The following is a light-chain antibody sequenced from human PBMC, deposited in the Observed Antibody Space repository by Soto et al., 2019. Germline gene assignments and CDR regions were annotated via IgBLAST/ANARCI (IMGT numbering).Light chain of an antibody. CDR1: QSVSSNF. V-gene: IGKV3-20*01. CDR2: GAS. CDR3: QQYGSSIYT. J-gene: IGKJ2*01. Sequence: EIVLTQSPGTLSLSPGDRATLSCRASQSVSSNFLTWYQQKPGQAPRPLIYGASSRATGIPDRFSGSGSGTDFTLTISRLEPEDVAVYYWQQYGSSIYTFGQGTKLEI.